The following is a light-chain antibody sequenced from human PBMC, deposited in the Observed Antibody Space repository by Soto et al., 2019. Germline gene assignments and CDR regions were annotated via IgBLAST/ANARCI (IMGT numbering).Light chain of an antibody. CDR2: GNN. V-gene: IGLV1-44*01. Sequence: QAVVTQPPSASGTPGQRVTISCSGSSSNIGSNTVNWYQQLPGTAPKLLMYGNNERPSGVPDRFSGSKSGTSASLAISGLQSEDEADYYCAAWDDSLNGWVFGGGTKVTVL. CDR3: AAWDDSLNGWV. CDR1: SSNIGSNT. J-gene: IGLJ3*02.